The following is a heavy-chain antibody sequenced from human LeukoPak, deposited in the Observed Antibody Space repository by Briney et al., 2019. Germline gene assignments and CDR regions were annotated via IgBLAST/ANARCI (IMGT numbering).Heavy chain of an antibody. J-gene: IGHJ3*02. CDR3: AKGDRIVARDAFDI. Sequence: GGSLRLSCAASGFTFDDYTMHWVRQAPGKGLEWVSLISWDGGSTHYADSVKGRFTISRDNSKNSLYLQMNSLRTEDTALYYCAKGDRIVARDAFDIWGQGTMVTVCS. D-gene: IGHD6-6*01. V-gene: IGHV3-43*01. CDR2: ISWDGGST. CDR1: GFTFDDYT.